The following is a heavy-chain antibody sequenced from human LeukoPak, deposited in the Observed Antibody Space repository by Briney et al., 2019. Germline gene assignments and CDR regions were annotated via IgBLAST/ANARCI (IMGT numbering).Heavy chain of an antibody. V-gene: IGHV3-15*01. J-gene: IGHJ4*02. CDR3: TTVYCSSTSCSDY. CDR1: GFTFSNAW. Sequence: PGGSLRLSCAASGFTFSNAWMSWVRQAPGKGLEWVGRIKSKTDGGTTDYAAPVKGRFTISRDDSKNTLYLQMNSLKTEDTAVYYCTTVYCSSTSCSDYWGQGTLVTVSS. D-gene: IGHD2-2*01. CDR2: IKSKTDGGTT.